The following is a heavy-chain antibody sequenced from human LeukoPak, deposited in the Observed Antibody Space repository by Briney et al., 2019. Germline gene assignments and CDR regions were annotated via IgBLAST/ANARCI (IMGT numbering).Heavy chain of an antibody. J-gene: IGHJ4*02. Sequence: GASVKVSCKASGYTFIGYYMHWVRQAPGQGLEWMGWINPNSGGTNYAQKFQGRVTMTRDTSISTAYMELSRLRSDDTAVYYCARGGDFWSGYILSFNDYWGQGTLVTVSS. CDR1: GYTFIGYY. D-gene: IGHD3-3*01. CDR3: ARGGDFWSGYILSFNDY. CDR2: INPNSGGT. V-gene: IGHV1-2*02.